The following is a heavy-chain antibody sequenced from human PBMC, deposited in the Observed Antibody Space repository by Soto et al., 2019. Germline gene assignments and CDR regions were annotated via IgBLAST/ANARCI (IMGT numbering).Heavy chain of an antibody. J-gene: IGHJ5*02. D-gene: IGHD2-15*01. Sequence: QVQLVQSGAEVKKPGASVKISCKASGYTFTRYTMNWVRQAPGQRLEWMGWINPDNGNTKSSQKFQDRVIITRDTSASTAYMDLSGPRSEDTAVYYCARGSATGQLGPWGQGTLVTVSS. CDR2: INPDNGNT. V-gene: IGHV1-3*01. CDR3: ARGSATGQLGP. CDR1: GYTFTRYT.